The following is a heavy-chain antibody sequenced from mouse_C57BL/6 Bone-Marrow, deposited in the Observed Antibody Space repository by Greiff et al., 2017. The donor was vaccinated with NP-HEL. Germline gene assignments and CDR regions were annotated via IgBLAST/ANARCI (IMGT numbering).Heavy chain of an antibody. D-gene: IGHD3-3*01. V-gene: IGHV1-42*01. CDR2: INPSTGGT. CDR3: ARGRAWFAY. Sequence: VQLKQSGPELVKPGASVKISCKASGYSFTGYYMNWVKQSPEKSLEWIGEINPSTGGTTYNQKFKAKATLTVDKSSSTAYMQLKSLTSEDSADYYCARGRAWFAYWGQGTLVTVSA. J-gene: IGHJ3*01. CDR1: GYSFTGYY.